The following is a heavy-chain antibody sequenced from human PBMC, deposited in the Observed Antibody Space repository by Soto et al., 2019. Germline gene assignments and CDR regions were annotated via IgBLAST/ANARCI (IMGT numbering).Heavy chain of an antibody. V-gene: IGHV4-31*03. Sequence: QVQLQESGPGLVKPSQTLSLTCTVSGGSISSGGYYWSWIRQHPGKGLEWIGYIYYSGSTYYNTSLKSRVTISVDTSKNQFSLKLSSVTAADTAVYYCARGEYYDFWSGYLRLNWFDPWGQGTLVTVSS. CDR1: GGSISSGGYY. D-gene: IGHD3-3*01. CDR3: ARGEYYDFWSGYLRLNWFDP. CDR2: IYYSGST. J-gene: IGHJ5*02.